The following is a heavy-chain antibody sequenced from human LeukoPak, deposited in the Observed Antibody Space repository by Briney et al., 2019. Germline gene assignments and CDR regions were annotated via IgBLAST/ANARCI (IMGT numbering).Heavy chain of an antibody. Sequence: GGSLRLSCAASGFTVSSNYMSWVRQAPGKGLEWVSVIYSGDTTYYADSVKGRFTISRDNSKNTLYLQMNSLRAEDTAVYYCAGSPEYRYGFFDYWGQGTLVTVSS. CDR3: AGSPEYRYGFFDY. V-gene: IGHV3-53*01. J-gene: IGHJ4*02. CDR2: IYSGDTT. D-gene: IGHD5-18*01. CDR1: GFTVSSNY.